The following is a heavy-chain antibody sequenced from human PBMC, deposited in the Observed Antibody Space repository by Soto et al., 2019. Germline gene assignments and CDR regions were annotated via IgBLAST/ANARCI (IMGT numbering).Heavy chain of an antibody. D-gene: IGHD6-13*01. CDR1: GVSISSYY. J-gene: IGHJ6*02. Sequence: SETLSLTCTVSGVSISSYYWSLLRQPPGKGLEWIGYIYYSGSTNYNPSLKSRVTISVDTSKNQFSLKLSSVTAADMAVYYCARGAAAAAGRYYYYYGMDVWGQGTTVTVSS. CDR3: ARGAAAAAGRYYYYYGMDV. V-gene: IGHV4-59*01. CDR2: IYYSGST.